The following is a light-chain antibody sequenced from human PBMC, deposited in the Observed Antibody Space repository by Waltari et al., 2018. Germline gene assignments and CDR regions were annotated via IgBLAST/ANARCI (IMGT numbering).Light chain of an antibody. CDR2: EGR. CDR1: SSDVGSYNL. Sequence: QSALTQPASVSGSPGQSITIPCPGTSSDVGSYNLVYWYQQHPGKAPKLIVYEGRKRPTGVSNRFSGSKSGNTASLTISGLQAEDEADYYCCAYAGSSWVFGGGTKLTVL. CDR3: CAYAGSSWV. J-gene: IGLJ3*02. V-gene: IGLV2-23*01.